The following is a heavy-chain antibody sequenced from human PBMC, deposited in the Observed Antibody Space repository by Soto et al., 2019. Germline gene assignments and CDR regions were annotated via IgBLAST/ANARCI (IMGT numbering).Heavy chain of an antibody. CDR1: EFIFSSFA. V-gene: IGHV3-23*01. Sequence: VGSLRLSCVVSEFIFSSFALSWVRLAPGKGLEWVAAVSRRGVNTYYADSVKGRFTISRENAKNTLYLQMNSLRAEDTAVYYCAKLSSSINDLAEPGPDYWGQGTLVTVSS. D-gene: IGHD6-13*01. CDR3: AKLSSSINDLAEPGPDY. CDR2: VSRRGVNT. J-gene: IGHJ4*02.